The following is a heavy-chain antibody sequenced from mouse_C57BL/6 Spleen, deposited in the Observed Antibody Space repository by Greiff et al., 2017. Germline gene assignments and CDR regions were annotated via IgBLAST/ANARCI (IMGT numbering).Heavy chain of an antibody. CDR2: IYPGDGDT. D-gene: IGHD2-4*01. V-gene: IGHV1-80*01. CDR1: GYAFSSYW. J-gene: IGHJ4*01. Sequence: QVHVKQSGAELVKPGASVKISCKASGYAFSSYWMNWVKQRPGKGLEWIGQIYPGDGDTNYNGKFKGKATLTADKSSSTAYMQLSRLTSEDSAVYFCAKEYDHEGAMDYWGQGTSVTVSS. CDR3: AKEYDHEGAMDY.